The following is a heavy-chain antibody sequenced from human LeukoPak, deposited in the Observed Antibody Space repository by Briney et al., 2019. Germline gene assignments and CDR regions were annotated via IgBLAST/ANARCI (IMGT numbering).Heavy chain of an antibody. V-gene: IGHV3-33*01. Sequence: GTFLRLSCVTSGFIFSHYGFHWVRQAPDKGLEWVALIRPDANKKSYPDSVKGRFTVSRDNSENTVYLQMNSLRADDTAMYYCVVVMVPAALWQFDLWGRGTQVTVSS. CDR1: GFIFSHYG. J-gene: IGHJ2*01. CDR2: IRPDANKK. D-gene: IGHD2-2*01. CDR3: VVVMVPAALWQFDL.